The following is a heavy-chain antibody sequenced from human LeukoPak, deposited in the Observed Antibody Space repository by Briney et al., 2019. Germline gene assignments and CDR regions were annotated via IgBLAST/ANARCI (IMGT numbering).Heavy chain of an antibody. CDR2: INSSSSPI. D-gene: IGHD5-12*01. Sequence: GGSLRLSCAASGFTFGSHSMHWVRQAPGKGLEWISYINSSSSPIYYADSVKGRFTISRDNAKNSLYLQMNSLRVEDTAVYFCTRPVSPRQQRSGYYGGGYWGQGTLVIVSS. CDR1: GFTFGSHS. CDR3: TRPVSPRQQRSGYYGGGY. V-gene: IGHV3-48*04. J-gene: IGHJ4*02.